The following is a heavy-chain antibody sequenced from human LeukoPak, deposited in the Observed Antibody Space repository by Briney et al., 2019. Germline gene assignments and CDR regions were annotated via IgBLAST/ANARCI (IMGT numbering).Heavy chain of an antibody. CDR2: IVGSNTTI. V-gene: IGHV3-21*01. CDR3: ARAIFGVAQPPYYCYHYMDV. Sequence: PGGSLRLSCAASGFTFNGYNMSGVPRAPGRGVEWVSSIVGSNTTIFYADSVKGRSTVSRDNAKKSVFLQMNSLRAEDTAVYYCARAIFGVAQPPYYCYHYMDVWGKGTTVTVSS. CDR1: GFTFNGYN. D-gene: IGHD3-3*01. J-gene: IGHJ6*03.